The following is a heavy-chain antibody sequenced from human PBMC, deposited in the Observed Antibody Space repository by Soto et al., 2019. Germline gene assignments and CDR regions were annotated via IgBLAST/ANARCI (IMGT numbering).Heavy chain of an antibody. CDR2: IYYSGST. CDR3: AAPPRY. J-gene: IGHJ4*02. V-gene: IGHV4-59*01. CDR1: GGSTSNY. Sequence: SETLSLTCSVSGGSTSNYWSWIRQPPGKGLEWIGYIYYSGSTDYSPSLKSRVTMSIDTSQNQVSLKLTSVTTAGTAVYYCAAPPRYWGQGTLVNVSS.